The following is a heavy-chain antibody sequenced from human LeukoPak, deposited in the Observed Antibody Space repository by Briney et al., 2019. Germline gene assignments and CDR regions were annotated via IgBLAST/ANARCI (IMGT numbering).Heavy chain of an antibody. CDR1: GFTFSSYE. D-gene: IGHD3-9*01. Sequence: GGSLRLSCAASGFTFSSYEMNWVRQAPGKGLEWVSYISSDGSTIYYADSVKGRFTISRDNSKNTLYLQMNSLRAEDTAVYYCAKDRKLRYFDWFGYYFDYWGQGTLVTVSS. V-gene: IGHV3-48*03. J-gene: IGHJ4*02. CDR2: ISSDGSTI. CDR3: AKDRKLRYFDWFGYYFDY.